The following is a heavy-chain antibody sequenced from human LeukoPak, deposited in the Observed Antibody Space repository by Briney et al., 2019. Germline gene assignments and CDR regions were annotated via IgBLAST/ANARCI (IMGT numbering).Heavy chain of an antibody. J-gene: IGHJ5*01. Sequence: GGSLRLSCATSGFTFSSYTMSRVRQAPGKGLEWVSSISSGSGYIKYAGSVKGRFTISRDNAENSVFLQMSSLRVDDTALYYCVRGWFDFWGQGTPVTVSS. CDR1: GFTFSSYT. V-gene: IGHV3-21*01. CDR2: ISSGSGYI. CDR3: VRGWFDF.